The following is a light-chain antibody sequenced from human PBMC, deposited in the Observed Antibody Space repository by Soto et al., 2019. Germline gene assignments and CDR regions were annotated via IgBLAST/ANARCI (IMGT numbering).Light chain of an antibody. V-gene: IGKV3-15*01. Sequence: EIVMTQSPATLSXSPGERATLSCRASQSVSSNLAWYQQKPGQAPRLLIYGASTRATGIPARFSGSGSGTEFTLTISSLQSEDFAVYYCQQYNNWPQTFGQGTKLEIK. CDR1: QSVSSN. J-gene: IGKJ2*01. CDR3: QQYNNWPQT. CDR2: GAS.